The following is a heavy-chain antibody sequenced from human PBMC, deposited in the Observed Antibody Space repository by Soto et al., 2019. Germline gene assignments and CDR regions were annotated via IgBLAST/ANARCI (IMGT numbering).Heavy chain of an antibody. D-gene: IGHD3-10*01. Sequence: ASVKVSCKASGYTFTSYGISWVRQAPGQGLEWMGWISAYNGNTNYAQKLQGRVTMTTDTSTSTAYMELRSLRSDGTAVYYCARVDYGSGSYFAFDIWGQGTMVTVSS. CDR3: ARVDYGSGSYFAFDI. J-gene: IGHJ3*02. V-gene: IGHV1-18*01. CDR1: GYTFTSYG. CDR2: ISAYNGNT.